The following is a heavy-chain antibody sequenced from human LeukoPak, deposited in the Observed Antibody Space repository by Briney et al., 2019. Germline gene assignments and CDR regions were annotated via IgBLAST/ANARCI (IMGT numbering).Heavy chain of an antibody. CDR2: IKQDGREK. CDR3: ARNYYSCYMDV. Sequence: GGSMRLSRAASGFTFSNYWMSLVRPAPGKGVGGVANIKQDGREKYFVDSVKGRFTISRDNARNSLYLQMNSLRAEDTVLYYCARNYYSCYMDVWGKETTVTVSS. CDR1: GFTFSNYW. J-gene: IGHJ6*03. V-gene: IGHV3-7*01.